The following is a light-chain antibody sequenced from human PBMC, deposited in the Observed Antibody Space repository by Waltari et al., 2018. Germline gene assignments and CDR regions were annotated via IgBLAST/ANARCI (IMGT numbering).Light chain of an antibody. Sequence: DIQMTQSPSSLSASVGERVTITCQASQDIRKNLNWFHQKPGKAPQVLIFDASNSQAAVPSRFSGSGSGTDFAFTIGSLQPEDIGTYYCQQYANLPLTFGEGPGWRSN. V-gene: IGKV1-33*01. CDR2: DAS. CDR3: QQYANLPLT. J-gene: IGKJ4*01. CDR1: QDIRKN.